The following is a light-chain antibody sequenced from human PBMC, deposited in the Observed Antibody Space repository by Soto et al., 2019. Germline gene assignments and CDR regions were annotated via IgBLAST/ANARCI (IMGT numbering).Light chain of an antibody. CDR3: SSYGGYYNYV. Sequence: QSALTQPPSASGSPGQSVTISCTGTSSDVGGYNYVSWYQQYPGKAPKLMIYEVNKRPSGVPDRFSGSKSGNTASLTVSGLQAEDEADYYCSSYGGYYNYVFGTGTKVHRP. CDR1: SSDVGGYNY. J-gene: IGLJ1*01. V-gene: IGLV2-8*01. CDR2: EVN.